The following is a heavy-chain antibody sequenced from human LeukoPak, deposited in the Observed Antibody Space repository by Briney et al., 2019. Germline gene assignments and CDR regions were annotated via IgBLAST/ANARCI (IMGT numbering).Heavy chain of an antibody. CDR2: IYYSGST. V-gene: IGHV4-39*01. Sequence: MPSETLSLTCTVSGGSISSSSYYWGWIRQPPGKGLEWIGSIYYSGSTYYNPSLKSRVTISVDTSKNQFSLKLSSVTAADTAVYYCARQGYSSGWYYYYYYMDVWGKGTTVTISS. D-gene: IGHD6-19*01. CDR3: ARQGYSSGWYYYYYYMDV. CDR1: GGSISSSSYY. J-gene: IGHJ6*03.